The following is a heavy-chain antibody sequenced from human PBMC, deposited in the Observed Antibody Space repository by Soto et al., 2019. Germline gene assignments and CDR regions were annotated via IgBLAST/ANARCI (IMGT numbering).Heavy chain of an antibody. D-gene: IGHD3-3*01. Sequence: GGSLRLSCAASGFTFSSYGMHWVRQAPGKGLEWVAVISYDGSNKYYADSVKGRFTISRDNSKNTLYLQMNSLRAEDTAVYYCAKDLIFGVVQTPTSYYYYMDVWGKGTTVTVFS. CDR3: AKDLIFGVVQTPTSYYYYMDV. CDR2: ISYDGSNK. V-gene: IGHV3-30*18. J-gene: IGHJ6*03. CDR1: GFTFSSYG.